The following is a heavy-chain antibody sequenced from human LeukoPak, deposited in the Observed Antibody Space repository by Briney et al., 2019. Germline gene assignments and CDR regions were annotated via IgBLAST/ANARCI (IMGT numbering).Heavy chain of an antibody. D-gene: IGHD4-17*01. J-gene: IGHJ4*02. CDR1: GFTFSNYE. CDR3: ASHYGDYLWGQF. V-gene: IGHV3-48*03. CDR2: ISSSGDTI. Sequence: GGSLRLSCAASGFTFSNYEMNWVRQAPGKGLEWISYISSSGDTIYYADSVKGRFTISRDNAESPLYLLMDSLRADDTAVYYCASHYGDYLWGQFWGQGTLVTVPS.